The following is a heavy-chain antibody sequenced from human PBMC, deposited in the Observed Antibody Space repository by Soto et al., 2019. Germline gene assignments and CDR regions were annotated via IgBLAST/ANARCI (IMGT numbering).Heavy chain of an antibody. CDR3: ARGGGTILAPLP. CDR1: GYTFTGYF. Sequence: QVQLAQSGAEVKKPGASVKVSCKASGYTFTGYFMHWVRQAPGQGLEWMGWINPNSGATKYAQKFQGRVTSTRDTSINTAYMEMSMLRSDDTAVYYCARGGGTILAPLPWGQGTLVTVSS. J-gene: IGHJ5*02. D-gene: IGHD3-3*01. CDR2: INPNSGAT. V-gene: IGHV1-2*02.